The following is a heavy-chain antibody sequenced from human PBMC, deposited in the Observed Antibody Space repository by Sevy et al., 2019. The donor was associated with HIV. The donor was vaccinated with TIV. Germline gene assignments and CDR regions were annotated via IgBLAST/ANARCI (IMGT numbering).Heavy chain of an antibody. CDR2: IKQDGSEK. CDR3: ARVDDFWSGYPGDAFDI. Sequence: GGSLRVSCAASGFTFSSYWMSWVRQAPGKGLEWVANIKQDGSEKYYVDSVKGRFTISSDNAKNSLYLQMNSLRAEDTAVYYCARVDDFWSGYPGDAFDIWGQVTMVTVSS. J-gene: IGHJ3*02. D-gene: IGHD3-3*01. V-gene: IGHV3-7*01. CDR1: GFTFSSYW.